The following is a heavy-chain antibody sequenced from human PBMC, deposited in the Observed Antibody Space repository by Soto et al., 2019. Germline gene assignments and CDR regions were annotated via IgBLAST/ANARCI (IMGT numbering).Heavy chain of an antibody. CDR3: ARVPLVMTAIQGDYFDY. J-gene: IGHJ4*02. CDR2: SRNKLNSYIT. D-gene: IGHD2-21*02. CDR1: GFAFSDHY. V-gene: IGHV3-72*01. Sequence: GGSLRLSCAASGFAFSDHYMDWVRQAPGKGLDWVGRSRNKLNSYITEYAASVKGRFTISRDDSKNSLYLQMKSLISADTAVYYCARVPLVMTAIQGDYFDYWGQGTLVTVSS.